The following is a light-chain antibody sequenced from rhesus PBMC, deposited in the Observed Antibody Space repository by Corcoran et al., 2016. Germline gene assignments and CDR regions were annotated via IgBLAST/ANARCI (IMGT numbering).Light chain of an antibody. CDR1: QGISSY. CDR2: AAS. CDR3: QQHNSYPLT. V-gene: IGKV1-25*01. J-gene: IGKJ4*01. Sequence: DIQMTQSPSSLSASVGDRVTITCRASQGISSYLAWYQQQPGKAPKLLIYAASALKSGVPSRFSGSGSGTDFTLTISSLQPEDFATYYCQQHNSYPLTFGGGTKVELK.